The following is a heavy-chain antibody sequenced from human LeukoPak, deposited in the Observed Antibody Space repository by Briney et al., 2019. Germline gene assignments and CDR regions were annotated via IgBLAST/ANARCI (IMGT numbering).Heavy chain of an antibody. CDR2: INPSGGST. CDR3: ARVGGVDYADLYFDC. CDR1: GYTFTSYY. D-gene: IGHD4-17*01. Sequence: GASVKVSCKPSGYTFTSYYIHWVRQAPGQGLEWMGLINPSGGSTNYAQKFQGRVTMTRDTSTSTIYMELSSLTSEDTAVYYCARVGGVDYADLYFDCWGQGTLVTVSS. V-gene: IGHV1-46*01. J-gene: IGHJ4*02.